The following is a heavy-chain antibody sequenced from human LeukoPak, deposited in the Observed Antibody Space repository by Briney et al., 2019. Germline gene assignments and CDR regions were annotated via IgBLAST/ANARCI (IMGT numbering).Heavy chain of an antibody. V-gene: IGHV3-23*01. CDR2: ISGSGGST. CDR3: ARDGAVSVGDYYGMDV. J-gene: IGHJ6*02. D-gene: IGHD3-10*01. Sequence: GGSLRLSCAASGFTFSSYAMSWVRQAPGKGLEWVSAISGSGGSTYYADSVKGRFTISRDNSKNTLYLQMNSLRAEDTAVYYCARDGAVSVGDYYGMDVWGQGTTVTVSS. CDR1: GFTFSSYA.